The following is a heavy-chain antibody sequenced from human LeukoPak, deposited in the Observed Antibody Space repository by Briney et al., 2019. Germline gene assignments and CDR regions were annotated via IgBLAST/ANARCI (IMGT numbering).Heavy chain of an antibody. V-gene: IGHV1-69*13. CDR1: GGTFSSYA. CDR2: IIPIFGTA. J-gene: IGHJ6*02. Sequence: ASVKVSCKASGGTFSSYAISWVRQAPGQGLEWMGGIIPIFGTANYAQKFQGRVTITADESTSTAYMELSSLRSEDTAVYYCASRRDYFSYGMDVWGQGTTVTVSS. CDR3: ASRRDYFSYGMDV.